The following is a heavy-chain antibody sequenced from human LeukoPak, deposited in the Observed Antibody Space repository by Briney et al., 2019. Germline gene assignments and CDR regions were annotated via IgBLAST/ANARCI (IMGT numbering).Heavy chain of an antibody. CDR1: GFTFSSYA. J-gene: IGHJ4*02. CDR3: AKVQQQLVSVLYFDY. CDR2: ISGSGGST. D-gene: IGHD6-13*01. V-gene: IGHV3-23*01. Sequence: GGSLRLSCAASGFTFSSYAMSWVRQAPGKGLEWVSAISGSGGSTYYADSVKGWFTISRDNSKNTLYLKMNSLRAEDTAVYYCAKVQQQLVSVLYFDYWGQGTLVTVSS.